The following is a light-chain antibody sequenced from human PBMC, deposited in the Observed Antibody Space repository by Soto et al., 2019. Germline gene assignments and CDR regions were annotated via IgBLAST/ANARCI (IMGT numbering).Light chain of an antibody. J-gene: IGKJ5*01. CDR3: QQSYTALSIT. CDR2: GAS. CDR1: ENVNRH. V-gene: IGKV1-39*01. Sequence: DIQMTQSPSSLSASVGDRVTITCRASENVNRHLHWYQQQPGKAPKLLIYGASSLQNGVPSRFRGGGSGTDFTLIITKLQPEDFATYYCQQSYTALSITFGQGTRLEIK.